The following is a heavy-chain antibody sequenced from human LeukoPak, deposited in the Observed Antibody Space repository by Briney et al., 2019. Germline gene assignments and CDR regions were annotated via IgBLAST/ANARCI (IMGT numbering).Heavy chain of an antibody. D-gene: IGHD3-22*01. Sequence: GGSLRLSCAASGFTFSSYSMNWVRQAPGKGLEWVSSISSSSSYIYYADSVKGRFTISRDNAKNSLYLQMNGLRAEDTAVYYCATPQDSSGYYSWGQGTLVTVSS. CDR2: ISSSSSYI. V-gene: IGHV3-21*01. CDR1: GFTFSSYS. J-gene: IGHJ4*02. CDR3: ATPQDSSGYYS.